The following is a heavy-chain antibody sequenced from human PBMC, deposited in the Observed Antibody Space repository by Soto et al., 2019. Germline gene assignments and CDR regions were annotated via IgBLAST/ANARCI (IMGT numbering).Heavy chain of an antibody. Sequence: QVQLVQSGAEVKKPGASVKVSCKASGYTFTSYGISWVRQAPGQGLEWMGWISAYNGNTNYAQKLQGRVTMTTDTSTSTAYMELRSLRADDTAVYYCARSIIGYCSGGSCYADVDIWGQGTMVTVSS. CDR3: ARSIIGYCSGGSCYADVDI. CDR2: ISAYNGNT. J-gene: IGHJ3*02. V-gene: IGHV1-18*01. D-gene: IGHD2-15*01. CDR1: GYTFTSYG.